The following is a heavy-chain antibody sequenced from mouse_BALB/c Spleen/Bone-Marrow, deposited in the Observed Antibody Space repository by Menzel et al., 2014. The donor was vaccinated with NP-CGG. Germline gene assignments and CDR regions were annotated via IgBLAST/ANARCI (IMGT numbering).Heavy chain of an antibody. D-gene: IGHD1-2*01. CDR1: GFDFSRYW. CDR2: INPASSTI. J-gene: IGHJ3*01. V-gene: IGHV4-1*02. CDR3: AKDYCYGYVAY. Sequence: EVQLQESGGGLVQPGGSLKLSCAASGFDFSRYWMTWVRRAPGKGLEWIGEINPASSTINYTPSLKDKFIISRDNAKNTLYLQMSKVRSEDTALYYCAKDYCYGYVAYWGQGTLVTVSA.